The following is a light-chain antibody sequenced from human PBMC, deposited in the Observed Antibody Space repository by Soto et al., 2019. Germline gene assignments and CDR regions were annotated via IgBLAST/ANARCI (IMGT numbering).Light chain of an antibody. Sequence: QSVLTQPASVSGSPGQSITISCTGTSSDVGGYNYVSWYQQHPGKAPKLMIYGVSNRPSGVSNRFSGSKSGNTASLTISGLQAEDEADYYCGSFTSSSTVVFGGGTKVTVL. CDR2: GVS. CDR1: SSDVGGYNY. CDR3: GSFTSSSTVV. J-gene: IGLJ2*01. V-gene: IGLV2-14*01.